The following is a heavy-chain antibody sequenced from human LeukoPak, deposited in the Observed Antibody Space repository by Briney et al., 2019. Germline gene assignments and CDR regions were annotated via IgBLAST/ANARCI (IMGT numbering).Heavy chain of an antibody. D-gene: IGHD6-13*01. V-gene: IGHV4-34*01. Sequence: SETLSLTCAVYGGSFSGYYWSWIRQPPGKGLEWIGEINHSGSTNYNPSLKSRVTISVDTSKNQFSLKLSSVTAADTAVYYGARGQRGVRIRIAAAGTNWFDPWGQGTLVTVSS. CDR3: ARGQRGVRIRIAAAGTNWFDP. CDR1: GGSFSGYY. J-gene: IGHJ5*02. CDR2: INHSGST.